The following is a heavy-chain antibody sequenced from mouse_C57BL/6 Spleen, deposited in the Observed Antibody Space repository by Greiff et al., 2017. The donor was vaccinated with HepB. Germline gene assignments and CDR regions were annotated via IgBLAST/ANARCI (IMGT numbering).Heavy chain of an antibody. CDR2: INYDGSST. Sequence: EVMLVESEGGLVQPGSSMKLSCTASGFTFSDYYMAWVRQVPEKGLEWVANINYDGSSTYYLDSLKSRFIISRDNAKNILYLQMSSLKSEDTATYYCARDGNGNYVGAMDYWGQGTSVTVSS. D-gene: IGHD2-1*01. CDR1: GFTFSDYY. J-gene: IGHJ4*01. CDR3: ARDGNGNYVGAMDY. V-gene: IGHV5-16*01.